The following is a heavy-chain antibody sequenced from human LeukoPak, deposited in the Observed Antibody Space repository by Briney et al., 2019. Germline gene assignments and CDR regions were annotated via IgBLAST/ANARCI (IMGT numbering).Heavy chain of an antibody. V-gene: IGHV4-34*01. D-gene: IGHD6-19*01. J-gene: IGHJ6*04. CDR3: ARGLRQGSAWSWGPKEKSYQYMDV. CDR2: INPRGST. CDR1: GGSFSSHY. Sequence: SGTLSLTCGVSGGSFSSHYWTWIRQPPGKGLEWIGEINPRGSTNYNPSLESRVTVSADTSRNQLSLSLTSVTAADSAVYFCARGLRQGSAWSWGPKEKSYQYMDVWGTGTTVIVSS.